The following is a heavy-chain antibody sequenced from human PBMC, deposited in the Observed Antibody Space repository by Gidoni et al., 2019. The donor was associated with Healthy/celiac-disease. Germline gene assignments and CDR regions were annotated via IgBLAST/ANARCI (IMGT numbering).Heavy chain of an antibody. D-gene: IGHD2-2*01. V-gene: IGHV3-9*01. J-gene: IGHJ6*02. Sequence: EVQLVESGGGLVQPGSSLRLSCSASGFTFDDYAFHWVRQAPGKGLAWVSGISWNSGSIGYADSWKGRFTISRDNAKNSLYLQMNSLRAEDTALYYCAKDLSNVVVVPAANSGYGMDVWGQGTTVTVSS. CDR1: GFTFDDYA. CDR2: ISWNSGSI. CDR3: AKDLSNVVVVPAANSGYGMDV.